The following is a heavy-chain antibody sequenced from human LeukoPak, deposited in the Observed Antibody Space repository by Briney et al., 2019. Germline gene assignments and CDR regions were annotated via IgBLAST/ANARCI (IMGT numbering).Heavy chain of an antibody. CDR2: ISGDGDST. V-gene: IGHV3-43*02. Sequence: GGSLRLSCAASGFTFDNYAMHWVRQVPGQGLEWVSLISGDGDSTYYPDSVKDRFTISRDNSKSSLYLQMNSLRTEDTALYYCAKDIGADYYYDSSGYFIWGQGKRLTVSS. CDR1: GFTFDNYA. CDR3: AKDIGADYYYDSSGYFI. D-gene: IGHD3-22*01. J-gene: IGHJ3*02.